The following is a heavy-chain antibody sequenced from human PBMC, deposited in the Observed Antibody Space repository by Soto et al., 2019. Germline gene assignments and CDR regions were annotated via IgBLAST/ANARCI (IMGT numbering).Heavy chain of an antibody. V-gene: IGHV2-5*02. Sequence: QITLKESGPTLVKPTQTRTLTCTFSGFSLSTSGVGVGWIRQPPGKALEWLALIYWDDETHDSPSLRSRLTVTKDTSKHHAVLTMTNTDLLDTATYYCAHLRGRSLPGYWGQGTLVTVSS. CDR3: AHLRGRSLPGY. CDR1: GFSLSTSGVG. CDR2: IYWDDET. J-gene: IGHJ4*02. D-gene: IGHD4-17*01.